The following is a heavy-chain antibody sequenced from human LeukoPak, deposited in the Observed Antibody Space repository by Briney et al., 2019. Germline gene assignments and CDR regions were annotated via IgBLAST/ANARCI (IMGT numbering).Heavy chain of an antibody. Sequence: GGSLRLSCAASGFTVSSNYMSWVRQAPGKGLEWVSVTYSGGSTYYADSVKGRFTISRDNSKNTLHLQMNSLRAEDTAVYYCARDQYSYAHAAHWGQGTLVTVSS. CDR2: TYSGGST. J-gene: IGHJ4*02. CDR3: ARDQYSYAHAAH. CDR1: GFTVSSNY. V-gene: IGHV3-66*01. D-gene: IGHD5-18*01.